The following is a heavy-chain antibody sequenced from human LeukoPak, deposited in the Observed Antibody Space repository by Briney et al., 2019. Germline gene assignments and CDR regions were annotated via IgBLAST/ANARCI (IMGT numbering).Heavy chain of an antibody. Sequence: PGGSLRLSCAASGFTFSSYWMSRVRQAPGKGLEWVANIKQDGSEKYYVDSVKGRFTISRDNAKNSLYLQMNSLRAEDTAVYYCARVLVVPAAMRAYYFDYWGQGTLVTVSS. CDR1: GFTFSSYW. D-gene: IGHD2-2*01. CDR3: ARVLVVPAAMRAYYFDY. J-gene: IGHJ4*02. CDR2: IKQDGSEK. V-gene: IGHV3-7*04.